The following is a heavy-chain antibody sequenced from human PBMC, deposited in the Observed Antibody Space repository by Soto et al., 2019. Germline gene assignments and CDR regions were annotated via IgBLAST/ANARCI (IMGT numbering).Heavy chain of an antibody. CDR1: GGTFSSYA. CDR3: ARRDDSSGPYLAPQPLWWFYP. D-gene: IGHD3-22*01. V-gene: IGHV1-69*01. Sequence: QVQLVQSGAEVKKPGSSVKVSCKASGGTFSSYAISWVRQAPGQGLEWMGGIIPIFGTANYAQKFQGRVTITADESTSTAYMELSSLRSEDTAVYYCARRDDSSGPYLAPQPLWWFYPWGQGTLVTVSS. J-gene: IGHJ5*02. CDR2: IIPIFGTA.